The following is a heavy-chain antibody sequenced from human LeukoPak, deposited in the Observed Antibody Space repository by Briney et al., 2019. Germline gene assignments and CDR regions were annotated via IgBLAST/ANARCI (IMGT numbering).Heavy chain of an antibody. V-gene: IGHV4-59*08. Sequence: SETLSLTCTVSGGSISSSYWNWIRQPPGKGLEWIGYIYHSGSTNCNPSLKSRVTISVDTSKNQFSLKLSSVTAADTAVYYCARRGKSSSSPFDYWGQGTLVTVSS. D-gene: IGHD6-6*01. CDR3: ARRGKSSSSPFDY. CDR2: IYHSGST. CDR1: GGSISSSY. J-gene: IGHJ4*02.